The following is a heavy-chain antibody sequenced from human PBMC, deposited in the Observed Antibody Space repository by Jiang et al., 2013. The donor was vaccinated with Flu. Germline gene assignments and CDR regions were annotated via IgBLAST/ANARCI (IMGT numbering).Heavy chain of an antibody. CDR2: IYPGDSDT. V-gene: IGHV5-51*01. D-gene: IGHD1-1*01. J-gene: IGHJ4*01. Sequence: VQLVESGVEVKKSGESLKISCKGSGYSFTNYWIGWVRQMPGKGLEWMGTIYPGDSDTRYSPSFQGQVTMSVDKSINTAYLQWSSLRASDTAIYYCARHVSLESPDHWGQGTLVTVSS. CDR1: GYSFTNYW. CDR3: ARHVSLESPDH.